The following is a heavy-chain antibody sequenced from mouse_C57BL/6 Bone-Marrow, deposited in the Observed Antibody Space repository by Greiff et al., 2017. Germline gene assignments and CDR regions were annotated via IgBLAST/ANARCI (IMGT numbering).Heavy chain of an antibody. J-gene: IGHJ3*01. Sequence: QVHVKQPGAELVKPGASVKMSCKASGYTFTSYWITWVKQRPGQGLEWIGVIDPSDSYTNYNQKFKGKATLTVDTSSSTAYMQLSSLTSEDSAVYYCARILRLFAYWGQGTLVTVSA. V-gene: IGHV1-59*01. CDR2: IDPSDSYT. D-gene: IGHD1-1*01. CDR3: ARILRLFAY. CDR1: GYTFTSYW.